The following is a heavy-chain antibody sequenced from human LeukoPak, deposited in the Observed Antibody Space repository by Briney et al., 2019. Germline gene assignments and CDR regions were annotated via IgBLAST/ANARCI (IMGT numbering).Heavy chain of an antibody. CDR2: IKSKTDGGTT. V-gene: IGHV3-15*01. CDR3: TDYGSGSYHGVRGRYYFDY. Sequence: GGSLRLSCAASGFTFSNAWMSWVRQAPGKGLEWVGRIKSKTDGGTTDYAAPVKGRFTISRDDSKNTLYLQMNSLKTEDTAVYYCTDYGSGSYHGVRGRYYFDYWGQGTLVTVSS. CDR1: GFTFSNAW. D-gene: IGHD3-10*01. J-gene: IGHJ4*02.